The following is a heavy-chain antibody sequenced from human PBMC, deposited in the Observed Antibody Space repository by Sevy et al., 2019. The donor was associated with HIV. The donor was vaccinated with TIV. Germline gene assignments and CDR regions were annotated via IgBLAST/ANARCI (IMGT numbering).Heavy chain of an antibody. CDR3: ARRRSYYDFWSGYYSYYYYYSMDV. V-gene: IGHV5-51*01. Sequence: GESLKISCKGSGYSFTSYWIGWVRQMPGKGLEWMGIIYPGDSDTRYSPSFQGQVTISADKSISTAYLQWSSLKASDTATYYCARRRSYYDFWSGYYSYYYYYSMDVWGQGTTVTVSS. CDR2: IYPGDSDT. CDR1: GYSFTSYW. D-gene: IGHD3-3*01. J-gene: IGHJ6*02.